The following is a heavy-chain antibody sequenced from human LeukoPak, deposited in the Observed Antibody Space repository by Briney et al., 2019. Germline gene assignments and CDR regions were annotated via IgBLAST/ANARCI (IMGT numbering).Heavy chain of an antibody. Sequence: SETLSLTCTVSGGSISSGDYYWSWIRQPPGKGLEWIGYIYYSGSTYYNPSLKSRVTISVDTSKNQFSLKLSSVTAADTAVYYCAAWRGVPLRTSKNWFDPWGQGTLVTVSS. CDR1: GGSISSGDYY. CDR2: IYYSGST. CDR3: AAWRGVPLRTSKNWFDP. J-gene: IGHJ5*02. V-gene: IGHV4-30-4*01. D-gene: IGHD3-3*01.